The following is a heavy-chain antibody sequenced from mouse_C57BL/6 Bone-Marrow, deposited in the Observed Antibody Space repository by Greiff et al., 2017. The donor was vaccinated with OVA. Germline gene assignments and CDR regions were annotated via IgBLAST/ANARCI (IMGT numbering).Heavy chain of an antibody. CDR2: IYPRSGNT. CDR3: ARWAAYGGYFDV. CDR1: GYTFTSYG. V-gene: IGHV1-81*01. Sequence: QVQLQQSGAELARPGASVKLSCKASGYTFTSYGISWVKQRTGQGLEWIGEIYPRSGNTYYNEKFKGKATLTADKSSSTAYMELRSLTSEDSAVYFCARWAAYGGYFDVWGTGTTVTVSS. J-gene: IGHJ1*03. D-gene: IGHD6-1*01.